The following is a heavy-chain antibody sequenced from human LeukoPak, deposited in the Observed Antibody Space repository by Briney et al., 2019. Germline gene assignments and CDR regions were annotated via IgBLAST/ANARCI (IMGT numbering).Heavy chain of an antibody. CDR3: AKDIQDIVVVVAATYPDY. CDR2: IRYDGSNK. Sequence: VGSLRLACAASGFTFSSYGMHWVRQAPGKGLEWVAFIRYDGSNKYYADSVKGRFTLCRDNSKNTLYLQMNSLRAEDTAVYYCAKDIQDIVVVVAATYPDYWGQGPLVTVPS. D-gene: IGHD2-15*01. CDR1: GFTFSSYG. V-gene: IGHV3-30*02. J-gene: IGHJ4*02.